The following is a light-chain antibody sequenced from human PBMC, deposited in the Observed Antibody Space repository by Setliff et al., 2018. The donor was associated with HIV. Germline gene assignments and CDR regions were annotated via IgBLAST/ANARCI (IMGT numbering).Light chain of an antibody. CDR1: SDDVGGYNY. Sequence: QSVLTQPASVSGSPGQSITISCTGTSDDVGGYNYVSWYQQHPGKAPKLMIYDVSNRPSGVSNRFSGSKSGNTASLTISGFQAEDEADYYCSSYSSSNTRTFGGWTKVTVL. J-gene: IGLJ2*01. V-gene: IGLV2-14*03. CDR3: SSYSSSNTRT. CDR2: DVS.